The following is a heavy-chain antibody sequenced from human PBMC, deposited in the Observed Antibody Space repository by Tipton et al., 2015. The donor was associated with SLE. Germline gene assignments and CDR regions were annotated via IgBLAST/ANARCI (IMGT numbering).Heavy chain of an antibody. CDR2: MHYSGST. J-gene: IGHJ2*01. CDR3: ARQMAGGDHGSWYFDL. CDR1: GFTFSDSY. Sequence: LRLSCVGSGFTFSDSYMCWIRQPPGKGLEWIASMHYSGSTYFNPSLKSRVSISVDTSMNQFSLKLNSVTATDAAIYYCARQMAGGDHGSWYFDLWGRGTLVTVSS. D-gene: IGHD5-24*01. V-gene: IGHV4-38-2*01.